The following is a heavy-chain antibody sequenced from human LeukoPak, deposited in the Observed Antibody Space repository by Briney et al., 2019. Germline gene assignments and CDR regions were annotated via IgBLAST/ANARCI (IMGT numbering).Heavy chain of an antibody. CDR1: GGTFSSYA. D-gene: IGHD6-13*01. Sequence: GASVKVSCKASGGTFSSYAISWVRQAPGQGLEWMGGIIPIFGTANYAQKFQGRVTITADESTSTAYMELSSLRSEDTAVYYCARDDSSSWYGPDAFDIWGQGTMVTVSS. V-gene: IGHV1-69*13. CDR2: IIPIFGTA. CDR3: ARDDSSSWYGPDAFDI. J-gene: IGHJ3*02.